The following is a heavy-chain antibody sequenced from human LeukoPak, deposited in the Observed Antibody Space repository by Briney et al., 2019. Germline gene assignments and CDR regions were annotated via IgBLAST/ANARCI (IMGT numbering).Heavy chain of an antibody. J-gene: IGHJ4*02. CDR2: IYSGGST. Sequence: GGSLRLSCAASGFTVSSNYMSWVRQAPGKGLEWVSVIYSGGSTYYADSVRGRFTISRDNSKNTLYLQMNSLRAEDTAVYYCARAMSTFGGVRNYFDSWGQGTLVTVSS. CDR3: ARAMSTFGGVRNYFDS. D-gene: IGHD3-16*01. CDR1: GFTVSSNY. V-gene: IGHV3-53*01.